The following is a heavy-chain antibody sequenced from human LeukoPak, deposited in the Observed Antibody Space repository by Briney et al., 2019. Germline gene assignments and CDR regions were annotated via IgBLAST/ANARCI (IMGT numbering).Heavy chain of an antibody. D-gene: IGHD2-15*01. Sequence: SETLSLTCAASGFSLSSHWWRWVRQPPGKRLEWIGYVSYTGRTKYYPSLQSRVTISIETYNSQLLLKLINVISADTAVDYCCAIFVNGNSGGSDRCDVWGQGTTVIVSS. V-gene: IGHV4-59*11. CDR2: VSYTGRT. CDR3: CAIFVNGNSGGSDRCDV. J-gene: IGHJ3*01. CDR1: GFSLSSHW.